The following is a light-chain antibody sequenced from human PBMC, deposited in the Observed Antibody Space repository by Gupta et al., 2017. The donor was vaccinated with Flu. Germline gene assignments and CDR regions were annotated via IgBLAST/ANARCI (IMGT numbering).Light chain of an antibody. J-gene: IGKJ2*01. Sequence: IVLTQSPGAMSLSPGERATLSCRASQSIRSSYLVWYMQKPGQAPRLLIYGASSRATGIPDRFSGSGSGADFTLTISRLEPEDFAVYYCHQFGTLPYTFGQGTKLEIK. CDR1: QSIRSSY. V-gene: IGKV3-20*01. CDR2: GAS. CDR3: HQFGTLPYT.